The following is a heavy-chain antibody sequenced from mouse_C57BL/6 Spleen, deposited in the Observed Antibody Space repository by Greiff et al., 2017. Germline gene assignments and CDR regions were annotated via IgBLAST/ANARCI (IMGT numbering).Heavy chain of an antibody. CDR2: IDPANGNT. V-gene: IGHV14-3*01. D-gene: IGHD5-1-1*01. J-gene: IGHJ2*01. CDR3: AIPPMEGYYFDY. Sequence: EVQLQQSVAELVRPGASVKLSCTASGFNIQNTYMHWVKQRPEQGLEWIGRIDPANGNTKYAPKFQGKATITADTSSNTAYLQLSSLTSEDTAIYYCAIPPMEGYYFDYWGQGTTLTVSS. CDR1: GFNIQNTY.